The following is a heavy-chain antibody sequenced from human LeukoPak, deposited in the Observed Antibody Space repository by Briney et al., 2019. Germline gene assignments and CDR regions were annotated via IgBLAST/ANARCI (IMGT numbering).Heavy chain of an antibody. CDR1: GGSISSHY. CDR3: ASGIRDGLYYFDY. Sequence: SETLSLTCTVSGGSISSHYWSWIRQPPGKGLEWIGYIYYSGSTNYNPSLKSRVTISIDTSKNRFSLKLSSVTAADTAVYYCASGIRDGLYYFDYWGQGTLVTVSS. J-gene: IGHJ4*02. V-gene: IGHV4-59*11. D-gene: IGHD5-24*01. CDR2: IYYSGST.